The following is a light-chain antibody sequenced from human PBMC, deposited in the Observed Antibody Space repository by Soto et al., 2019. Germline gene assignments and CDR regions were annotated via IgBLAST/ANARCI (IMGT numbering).Light chain of an antibody. V-gene: IGKV3-11*01. Sequence: EIVLTQSPATLSLSPGERATLSCRASQSVSSYLAWYQQKPDQAPSLLIYDASNRATGIPARFSGSGSGTDFTLTISSLEPEDFAVYYCQQRSNWAPSFGGGTKVEIK. CDR1: QSVSSY. J-gene: IGKJ4*01. CDR2: DAS. CDR3: QQRSNWAPS.